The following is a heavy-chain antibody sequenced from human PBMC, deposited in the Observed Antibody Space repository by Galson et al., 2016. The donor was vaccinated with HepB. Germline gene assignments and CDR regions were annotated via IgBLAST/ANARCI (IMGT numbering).Heavy chain of an antibody. J-gene: IGHJ4*02. CDR3: SATTTGWHAW. Sequence: ETLSLTCTVSGGSISDYYCSWIRQSPGKGLEWIGHIYNSGNNKYNPSLESRVTISVDTSKNQFFLDVNPVTAADTAIYYCSATTTGWHAWWGQGNLVTVSS. CDR1: GGSISDYY. CDR2: IYNSGNN. D-gene: IGHD6-19*01. V-gene: IGHV4-59*01.